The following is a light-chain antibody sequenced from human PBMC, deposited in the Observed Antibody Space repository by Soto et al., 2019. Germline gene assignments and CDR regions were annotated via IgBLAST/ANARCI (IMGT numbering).Light chain of an antibody. J-gene: IGKJ4*01. Sequence: DIHMTQSPSTLSASVGDRVTITCRASQSIAIWLAWYQQKPGKAPNLLIHRASTLDSGVPSRFSGSGFGTEFTLTISSLQPDDFATYYCQQSDSYPLTFVGGTKVEIK. CDR2: RAS. V-gene: IGKV1-5*03. CDR1: QSIAIW. CDR3: QQSDSYPLT.